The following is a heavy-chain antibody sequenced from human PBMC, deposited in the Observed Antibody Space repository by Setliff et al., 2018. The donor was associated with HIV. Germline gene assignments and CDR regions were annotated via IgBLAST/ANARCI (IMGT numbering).Heavy chain of an antibody. D-gene: IGHD6-19*01. J-gene: IGHJ6*02. CDR2: IYYSGST. CDR3: AKTYSSGWCPPCYYYYYGMDV. CDR1: GGSISSSSYY. V-gene: IGHV4-39*01. Sequence: SETLSLTCTVSGGSISSSSYYWGWIRQPPGKGLEWIGSIYYSGSTYYNPSLKSRVTISVDTSKNQFSLKLSSVTAAATAVYYCAKTYSSGWCPPCYYYYYGMDVWGQGTTVTVSS.